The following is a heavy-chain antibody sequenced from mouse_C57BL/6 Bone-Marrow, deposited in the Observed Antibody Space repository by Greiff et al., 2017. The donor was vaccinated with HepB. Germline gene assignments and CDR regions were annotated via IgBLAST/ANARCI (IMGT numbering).Heavy chain of an antibody. CDR2: IDPANGNT. CDR3: ARPTTVVDWFAY. D-gene: IGHD1-1*01. J-gene: IGHJ3*01. CDR1: GFNIKNTY. Sequence: EVMLVESVAELVRPGASVKLSCTASGFNIKNTYMHWVKQRPEQGLEWIGRIDPANGNTKYAPKFQGKATITADTSSNTAYLQLSSLTSEDTAIYFCARPTTVVDWFAYWGQGTLVTVSA. V-gene: IGHV14-3*01.